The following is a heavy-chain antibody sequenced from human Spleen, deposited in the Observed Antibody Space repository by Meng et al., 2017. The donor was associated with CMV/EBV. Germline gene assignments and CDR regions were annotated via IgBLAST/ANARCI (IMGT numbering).Heavy chain of an antibody. CDR1: GDSTSTYY. V-gene: IGHV4-59*13. CDR3: VRQFSGFGTIDF. J-gene: IGHJ4*02. D-gene: IGHD5-12*01. CDR2: VYYSGST. Sequence: SETLSLTCTVSGDSTSTYYWSWIRQPPGKGLEWIGYVYYSGSTNYNPSLKSRVTISVDTSKNQFSLNVTSVTAADTAVYYCVRQFSGFGTIDFWGQGTLVTVSS.